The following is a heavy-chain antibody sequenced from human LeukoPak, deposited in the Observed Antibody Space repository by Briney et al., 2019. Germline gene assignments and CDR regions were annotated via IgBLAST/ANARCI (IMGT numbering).Heavy chain of an antibody. Sequence: GGSLRLSCAASGFTFSSHDMHWVRQAPGKGLEWVSFISYDGGKKGYADSVKGRFTISRDNSKNTLYLQMNSLRAEDTAVYYCAKGRHIVVVTATVQEYFQHWGQGTLVTVSS. CDR2: ISYDGGKK. CDR1: GFTFSSHD. V-gene: IGHV3-30*18. CDR3: AKGRHIVVVTATVQEYFQH. D-gene: IGHD2-21*02. J-gene: IGHJ1*01.